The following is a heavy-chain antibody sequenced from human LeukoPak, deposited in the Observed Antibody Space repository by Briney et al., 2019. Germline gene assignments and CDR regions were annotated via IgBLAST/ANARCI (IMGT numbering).Heavy chain of an antibody. J-gene: IGHJ4*02. V-gene: IGHV3-33*01. CDR2: IWSDGSNK. CDR1: GFTFSNYD. D-gene: IGHD3-22*01. CDR3: ARDGGTRLKYSFGYGDS. Sequence: GSLRLSCAASGFTFSNYDMHWVRQAPGKGLEWVAFIWSDGSNKYYADSVKGRFTISRDNAKNSLYLQMNSLRAEDTAVYYCARDGGTRLKYSFGYGDSWGQGTLVTVSS.